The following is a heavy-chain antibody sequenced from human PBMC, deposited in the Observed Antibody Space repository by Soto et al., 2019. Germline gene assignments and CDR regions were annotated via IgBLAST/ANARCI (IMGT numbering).Heavy chain of an antibody. CDR3: ARGDRYYDSSGYYWPIFDY. J-gene: IGHJ4*02. Sequence: SVQVSFKASGGTFSSYAISWVRQAPGQGIEWMGGIIPIFGTANYAQKFQGRVTITADESTSTAYMELSSLRSEDTAVYYCARGDRYYDSSGYYWPIFDYWGQGTLVTVSS. CDR1: GGTFSSYA. V-gene: IGHV1-69*13. D-gene: IGHD3-22*01. CDR2: IIPIFGTA.